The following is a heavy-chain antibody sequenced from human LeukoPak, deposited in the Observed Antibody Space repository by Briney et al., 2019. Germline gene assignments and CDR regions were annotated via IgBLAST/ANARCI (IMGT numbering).Heavy chain of an antibody. J-gene: IGHJ4*02. V-gene: IGHV3-74*01. CDR1: GFTFSSYG. CDR2: INSDGSST. Sequence: GGSPRLSCAASGFTFSSYGMHWVRQAPGKGLVWVSRINSDGSSTSYADSVKGRFTISRDNAKNTLYLQMNSLRAEDTAVYYCARIMGDSSGYYSGTFDYWGQGTLVTVSS. D-gene: IGHD3-22*01. CDR3: ARIMGDSSGYYSGTFDY.